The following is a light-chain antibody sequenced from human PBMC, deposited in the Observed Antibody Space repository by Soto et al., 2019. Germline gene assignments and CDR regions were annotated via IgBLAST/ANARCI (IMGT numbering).Light chain of an antibody. CDR3: QTWDTGISVV. V-gene: IGLV4-69*01. J-gene: IGLJ2*01. CDR1: SGHSNYA. CDR2: LNNDGSH. Sequence: QLVLTQSPSASASLGASVKLTCTLSSGHSNYAIAWHQQRPEKGPRYLMKLNNDGSHSKGDGIPDRFSGSSSGAERYLTISSLQSEDESDYYCQTWDTGISVVFGGGTKLTVL.